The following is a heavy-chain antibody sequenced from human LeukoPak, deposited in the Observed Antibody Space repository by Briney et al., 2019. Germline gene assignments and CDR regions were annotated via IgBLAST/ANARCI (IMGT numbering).Heavy chain of an antibody. CDR3: AKIPWFGESPS. Sequence: GGSLRLSCAASGFTFNSYAMSWVRQAPGKGLEWVSAISGSGGSTYYADSVKGRFTISRDNSKNTLYLQMSSLRAEDTAVYYCAKIPWFGESPSWGQGTLVTVSS. CDR1: GFTFNSYA. V-gene: IGHV3-23*01. CDR2: ISGSGGST. D-gene: IGHD3-10*01. J-gene: IGHJ4*02.